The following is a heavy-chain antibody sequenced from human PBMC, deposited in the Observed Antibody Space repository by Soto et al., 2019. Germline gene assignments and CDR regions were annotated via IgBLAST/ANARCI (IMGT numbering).Heavy chain of an antibody. CDR1: GFTFSSYW. V-gene: IGHV3-74*01. CDR3: ASDLSGRADV. J-gene: IGHJ6*02. CDR2: MNEDGGTT. Sequence: GGSLRLSCAASGFTFSSYWMHWVRQAPGKGLVWVSRMNEDGGTTDYADSVKGRFTISRDNAKNTLYLQMNSLRVEDTAVYYCASDLSGRADVWGQGTTVTVCS. D-gene: IGHD3-10*01.